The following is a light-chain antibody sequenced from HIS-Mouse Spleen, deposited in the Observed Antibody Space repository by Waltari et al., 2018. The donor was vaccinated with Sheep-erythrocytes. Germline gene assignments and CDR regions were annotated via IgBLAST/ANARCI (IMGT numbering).Light chain of an antibody. CDR2: DVS. J-gene: IGLJ2*01. Sequence: QSALTQPRSVSGSPGQSVTISCTGTSSDVRGYNYVSWYQQHPGTAPKLMIYDVSKRPSGVPDRFSGSNAGNTASLIISVLQAEDEADYYCCSYAGSYTVVFGGGTKLTVL. V-gene: IGLV2-11*01. CDR3: CSYAGSYTVV. CDR1: SSDVRGYNY.